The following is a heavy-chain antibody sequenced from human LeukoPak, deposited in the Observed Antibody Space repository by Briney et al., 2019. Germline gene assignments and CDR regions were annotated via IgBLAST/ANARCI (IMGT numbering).Heavy chain of an antibody. J-gene: IGHJ4*02. CDR2: ISTSSSYI. CDR1: GFTFSTYS. V-gene: IGHV3-21*01. CDR3: ARAPLHLAMYHYFDY. Sequence: PGGSLRPSCAASGFTFSTYSMNWVRQAPGKGLEWVSYISTSSSYIHYADSVNGRFTISRDNAKKSLFLQMNSLRAEDTAVYYCARAPLHLAMYHYFDYWGQGTLVTVSS. D-gene: IGHD2-2*01.